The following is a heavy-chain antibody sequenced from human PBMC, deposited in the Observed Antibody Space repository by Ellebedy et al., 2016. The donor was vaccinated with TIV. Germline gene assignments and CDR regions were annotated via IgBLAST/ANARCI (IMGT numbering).Heavy chain of an antibody. CDR1: GYIFTSYD. Sequence: AASVKVSCKASGYIFTSYDINWVRQATGQGLEWMGWMNPNNGNTEYAQKFQGRVTMTRNTSISTVYMELSSLRSEDTAVYYCAGGSQFDPWGQGTLVTVSS. V-gene: IGHV1-8*01. CDR3: AGGSQFDP. CDR2: MNPNNGNT. J-gene: IGHJ5*02.